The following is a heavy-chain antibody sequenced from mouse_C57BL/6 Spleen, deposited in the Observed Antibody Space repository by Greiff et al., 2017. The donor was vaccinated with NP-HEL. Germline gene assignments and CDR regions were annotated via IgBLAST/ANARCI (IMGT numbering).Heavy chain of an antibody. CDR2: IHPNSGST. V-gene: IGHV1-64*01. Sequence: VQLQQPGAELVKPGASVKLSCKASGYTFTSYWMHWVKQRPGQGLEWIGMIHPNSGSTNYNEKFKSKATLTVDKSSSTAYMQLSSLTSEDSVVYCGARKGDDYDPYAGRGKGILVTVAA. J-gene: IGHJ3*01. CDR3: ARKGDDYDPYAG. D-gene: IGHD2-4*01. CDR1: GYTFTSYW.